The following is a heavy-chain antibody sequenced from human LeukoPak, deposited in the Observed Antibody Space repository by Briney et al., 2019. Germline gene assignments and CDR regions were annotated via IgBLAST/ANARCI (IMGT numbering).Heavy chain of an antibody. V-gene: IGHV3-23*01. J-gene: IGHJ4*02. D-gene: IGHD5-18*01. CDR1: GFTFSIYA. Sequence: PGGSLRLPCAASGFTFSIYAMSWVRQAPGKGLEWVSAISGSGGSTYYADSVKGRFTISRDNSKNTLYLQMNSLRAEDTAVYYCAKDLYGYWSFDYWGQGTLVTVSS. CDR3: AKDLYGYWSFDY. CDR2: ISGSGGST.